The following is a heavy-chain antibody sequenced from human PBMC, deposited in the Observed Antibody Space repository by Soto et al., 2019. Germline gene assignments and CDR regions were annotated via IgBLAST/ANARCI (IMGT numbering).Heavy chain of an antibody. CDR3: ARARRVGYSGGWYDSIYYYYGMDL. J-gene: IGHJ6*02. Sequence: QVQLVESGGGVVQPGRSLRLSCAASGFTLSSYAMHWVRQAPGKGLEWVAVISYDGSNKYYADSVKGRFTISRDNSKNRLNLQMKSLSADDTAVYYCARARRVGYSGGWYDSIYYYYGMDLWGQGTTVTVSS. V-gene: IGHV3-30-3*01. CDR1: GFTLSSYA. D-gene: IGHD6-19*01. CDR2: ISYDGSNK.